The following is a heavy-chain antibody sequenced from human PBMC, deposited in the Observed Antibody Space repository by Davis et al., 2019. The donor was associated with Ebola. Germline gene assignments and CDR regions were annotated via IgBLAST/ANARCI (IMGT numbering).Heavy chain of an antibody. D-gene: IGHD2-15*01. Sequence: GESLKISCAASGFTFSSYSMNWVRQAPGKGLEWVSSISSSSSYIYYADSVKGRFTISRDNAKNSLYLQMNSLRAEDTAVYYCAKSHCSGGSCPYYFDFWGQGTQVTVSS. CDR2: ISSSSSYI. V-gene: IGHV3-21*04. J-gene: IGHJ4*02. CDR1: GFTFSSYS. CDR3: AKSHCSGGSCPYYFDF.